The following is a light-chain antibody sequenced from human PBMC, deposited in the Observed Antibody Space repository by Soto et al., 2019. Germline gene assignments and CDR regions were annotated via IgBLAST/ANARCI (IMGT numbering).Light chain of an antibody. CDR1: SSDVGGYNY. J-gene: IGLJ1*01. V-gene: IGLV2-14*01. Sequence: QSALTQPASVSGSPGQSITISCTGTSSDVGGYNYVSWYQQNPGKAPKLMIYDVSNRPSGVSNRFSGSKSGNTASLTISGLQAEDEADYHCCSYAGISTYYVFGTGTKLTVL. CDR3: CSYAGISTYYV. CDR2: DVS.